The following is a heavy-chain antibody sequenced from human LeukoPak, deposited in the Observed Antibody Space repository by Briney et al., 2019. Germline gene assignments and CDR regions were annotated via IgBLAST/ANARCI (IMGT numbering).Heavy chain of an antibody. CDR1: DGSFSGYY. CDR2: INHSGST. J-gene: IGHJ4*02. Sequence: TSETLSLTCAVYDGSFSGYYWSWIRRPPGKGLEWIGEINHSGSTNYNPSLKSRVTISLDTSKSQFSLKVRYVTAADTAVYYCARGLNDSWTGENYWGQGTLVTVSS. CDR3: ARGLNDSWTGENY. V-gene: IGHV4-34*01. D-gene: IGHD3-3*01.